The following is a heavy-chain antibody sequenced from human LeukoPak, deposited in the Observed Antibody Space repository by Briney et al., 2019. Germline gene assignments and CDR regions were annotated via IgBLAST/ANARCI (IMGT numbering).Heavy chain of an antibody. D-gene: IGHD3-9*01. V-gene: IGHV4-39*07. CDR2: INHSGST. CDR1: GGSIRSSGDF. Sequence: SETLSLTCTVSGGSIRSSGDFWNWIRQPPGKGLEWIGEINHSGSTNYNPSLKSRVTISVDTSKNQFSLKLSSVTAADTAVYYCAGMDDILTGFFDYWGQGTLVTVSS. CDR3: AGMDDILTGFFDY. J-gene: IGHJ4*02.